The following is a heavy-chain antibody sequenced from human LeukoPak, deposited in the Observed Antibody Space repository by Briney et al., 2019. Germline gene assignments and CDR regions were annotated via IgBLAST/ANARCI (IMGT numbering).Heavy chain of an antibody. D-gene: IGHD3-22*01. J-gene: IGHJ4*02. CDR1: GYTFTSYG. CDR2: ISAYNGNT. CDR3: ARIPETYYYDSSYYFDY. Sequence: GASVKVSCKASGYTFTSYGISWVRQAPGQGLERMGWISAYNGNTNYAQKLQGRVTMTTDTSTSTAYMELRSLRSDDTAVYYCARIPETYYYDSSYYFDYWGQGTLVTVSS. V-gene: IGHV1-18*01.